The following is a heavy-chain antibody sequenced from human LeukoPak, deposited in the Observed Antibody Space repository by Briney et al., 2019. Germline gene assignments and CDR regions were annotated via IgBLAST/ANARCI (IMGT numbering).Heavy chain of an antibody. D-gene: IGHD6-13*01. J-gene: IGHJ3*02. Sequence: PSQTLSLTCTVSGGSISSGGYYWSWIRQPPGKGLEWIGYIYHSGSTYYNPSLKSRVTISVDRSKNQFSLKLSSVTAADTAVYYCARDVEMYSSSRAGKAFDIWGQGTMVTVSS. CDR1: GGSISSGGYY. V-gene: IGHV4-30-2*01. CDR3: ARDVEMYSSSRAGKAFDI. CDR2: IYHSGST.